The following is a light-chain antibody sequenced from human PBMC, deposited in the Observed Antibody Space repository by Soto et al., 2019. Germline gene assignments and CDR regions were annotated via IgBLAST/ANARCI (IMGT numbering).Light chain of an antibody. CDR3: AAWDDSLNGYG. Sequence: QSVLTQPPSASGTPGQRVTISCSGSSSNIGSNTVNWYQQLPGTAPKLLNYSNNRRPSGVPDRFSGSKSGTSASLAISGLQSENEADYYCAAWDDSLNGYGFGTGTKVTVL. V-gene: IGLV1-44*01. CDR1: SSNIGSNT. CDR2: SNN. J-gene: IGLJ1*01.